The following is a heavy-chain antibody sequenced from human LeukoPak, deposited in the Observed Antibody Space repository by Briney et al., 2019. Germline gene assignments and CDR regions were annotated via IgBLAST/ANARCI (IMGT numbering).Heavy chain of an antibody. J-gene: IGHJ4*02. V-gene: IGHV4-4*02. CDR3: AREGGPYRPLDY. CDR1: GGSITSTNY. Sequence: SGTLSFTCGVSGGSITSTNYWTWVRQPPGKGLEWIGEVNLQGSTNYNPSLMGRVAISVDVSENHISLQLTSVAAADTAVYYCAREGGPYRPLDYSGQGTLVTVSS. CDR2: VNLQGST.